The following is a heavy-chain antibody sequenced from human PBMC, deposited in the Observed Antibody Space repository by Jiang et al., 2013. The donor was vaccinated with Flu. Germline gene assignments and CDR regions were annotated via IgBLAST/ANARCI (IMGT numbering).Heavy chain of an antibody. Sequence: VQLVESGPGLVKPSGTLSLTCGVSGVSIRSNNWWNWVRQSPGRGLEWIGEISHRWSTNYNPSLKSRVTISLDQSKNQFSLTLTSVTAADTAVYYCARVLEGCGGNSCYFDPWGQGTLVTVSS. J-gene: IGHJ5*02. D-gene: IGHD2-15*01. CDR1: GVSIRSNNW. CDR3: ARVLEGCGGNSCYFDP. V-gene: IGHV4-4*02. CDR2: ISHRWST.